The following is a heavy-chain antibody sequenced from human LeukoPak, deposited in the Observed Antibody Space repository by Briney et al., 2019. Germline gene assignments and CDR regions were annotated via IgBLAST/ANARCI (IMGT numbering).Heavy chain of an antibody. Sequence: PGGSLRLSCAASGFTFSSYSMNWVRQAPGKGLEWVSSISSSSSYIYYADSVKGRFTISRDNAKNSLYLQVNSLRAEDTAVYYCARARGPAAENWGQGTLVTVSS. CDR3: ARARGPAAEN. V-gene: IGHV3-21*01. CDR2: ISSSSSYI. CDR1: GFTFSSYS. J-gene: IGHJ4*02. D-gene: IGHD2-2*01.